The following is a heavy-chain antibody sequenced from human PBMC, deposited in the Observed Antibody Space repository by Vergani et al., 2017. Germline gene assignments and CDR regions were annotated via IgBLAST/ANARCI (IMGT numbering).Heavy chain of an antibody. CDR3: ARTTRDGYNFDY. D-gene: IGHD5-24*01. V-gene: IGHV4-59*08. CDR2: IYYSGST. J-gene: IGHJ4*02. Sequence: QVQLQESGPGLVKPSETLSLTCTVSGGSISSYYWSWIRQPPGKGLEWIGYIYYSGSTNYNPSLKSRVTISVATSKNQFSLKLSSVTAADTAVYYCARTTRDGYNFDYWGQGTLVTVSS. CDR1: GGSISSYY.